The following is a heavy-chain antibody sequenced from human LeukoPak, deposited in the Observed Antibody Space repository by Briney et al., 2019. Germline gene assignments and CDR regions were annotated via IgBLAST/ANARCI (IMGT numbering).Heavy chain of an antibody. CDR2: IYYSGST. CDR3: ASLGHYDILTGYYLK. CDR1: GGSISSYY. V-gene: IGHV4-59*01. D-gene: IGHD3-9*01. Sequence: SETLSLTCTVSGGSISSYYWSWIRQPPGKGLEWIGYIYYSGSTNYNPSLKSRVTISVDTSKNQFSLKLSSVTAADTAVYYCASLGHYDILTGYYLKWGQGTLVTVSS. J-gene: IGHJ4*02.